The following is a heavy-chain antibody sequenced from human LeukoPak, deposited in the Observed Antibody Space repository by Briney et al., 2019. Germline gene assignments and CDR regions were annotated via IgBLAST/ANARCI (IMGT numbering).Heavy chain of an antibody. V-gene: IGHV4-4*07. J-gene: IGHJ3*02. CDR1: GGSISSYY. Sequence: SETLSLTCTVSGGSISSYYWSWIRQPAGKGLEWIGRIYTSGSTNYNPSLKSRVTISVDTSKNQFSLKLSSVTAAGTAVYFCARGPYSYDSSGAFDIWGQGTMVTVSS. CDR3: ARGPYSYDSSGAFDI. CDR2: IYTSGST. D-gene: IGHD3-22*01.